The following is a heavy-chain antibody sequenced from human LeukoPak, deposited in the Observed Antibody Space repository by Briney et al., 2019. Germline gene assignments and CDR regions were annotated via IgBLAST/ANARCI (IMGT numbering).Heavy chain of an antibody. D-gene: IGHD2-15*01. CDR3: AKASWVSNADVVL. V-gene: IGHV3-23*01. J-gene: IGHJ4*02. CDR2: LRGDSET. Sequence: GGSLRLSCAASGLTFSNYAMSWVRQAPAGGLEWVSSLRGDSETFYADSVKGRFTLSRDDSRNTVYLQLNNLRVEDTAVYYCAKASWVSNADVVLWGQGTLVTVSS. CDR1: GLTFSNYA.